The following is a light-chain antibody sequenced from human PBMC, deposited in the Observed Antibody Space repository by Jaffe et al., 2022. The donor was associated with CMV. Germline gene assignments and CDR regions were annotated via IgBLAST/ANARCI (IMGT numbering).Light chain of an antibody. CDR3: QHYHNLPPT. CDR1: QDISNY. J-gene: IGKJ3*01. V-gene: IGKV1-33*01. Sequence: DIQMTQSPSSLSASVGDRVTITCQASQDISNYLNWYQQKPGKAPKLLIYDASNLETGVPSRFSGSGSGTDFTFTISSLDPEDIATYYCQHYHNLPPTFGPGTRVDFK. CDR2: DAS.